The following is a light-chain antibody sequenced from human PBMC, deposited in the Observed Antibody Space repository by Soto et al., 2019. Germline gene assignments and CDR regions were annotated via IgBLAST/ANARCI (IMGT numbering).Light chain of an antibody. V-gene: IGKV1-39*01. CDR3: RLSYSAPYP. Sequence: DIQMTQSPSSLSASVGDRVTITCRASQSINAFLNWYQQKPGRAPKLLIYAASSLQSGVPSRFSGSGSGTDFILTIRSLQPEDYATYYCRLSYSAPYPFGHGTKVEIK. CDR1: QSINAF. CDR2: AAS. J-gene: IGKJ2*01.